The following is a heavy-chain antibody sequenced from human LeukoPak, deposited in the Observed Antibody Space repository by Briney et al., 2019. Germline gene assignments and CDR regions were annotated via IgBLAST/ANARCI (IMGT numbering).Heavy chain of an antibody. CDR1: GGTFSSYA. Sequence: ASAKVSCKASGGTFSSYAISWVRQAPGQGLEWMGWINTYNGNTNYAQKLQGRVTMTTDTSTSTAYTELRSLRSDDTAVYYCARHYSDYVISDYWGQGTLVTVSS. J-gene: IGHJ4*02. CDR3: ARHYSDYVISDY. V-gene: IGHV1-18*01. CDR2: INTYNGNT. D-gene: IGHD4-11*01.